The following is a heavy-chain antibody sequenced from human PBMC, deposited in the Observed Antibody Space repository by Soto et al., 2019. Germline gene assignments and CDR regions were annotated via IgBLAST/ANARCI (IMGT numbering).Heavy chain of an antibody. CDR3: ATGLRYFDWPIDY. V-gene: IGHV3-23*01. J-gene: IGHJ4*02. CDR1: GFTFSSYA. CDR2: ISGSGGST. D-gene: IGHD3-9*01. Sequence: GSLRLSCAASGFTFSSYAMSWVLQAPGKGLEWVSAISGSGGSTYYADSVKGRFTISRDNSKNTLYLQMNSLRAEDTAVYYCATGLRYFDWPIDYWGQGTLVTVSS.